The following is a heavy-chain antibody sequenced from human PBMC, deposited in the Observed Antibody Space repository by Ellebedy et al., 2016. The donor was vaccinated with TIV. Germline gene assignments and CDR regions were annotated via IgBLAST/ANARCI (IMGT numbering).Heavy chain of an antibody. CDR3: ARDGGVVLPVAYDY. CDR1: GFTFSSYA. CDR2: ISFDGREKYYGDSDK. Sequence: GESLKISXAASGFTFSSYAMHWVRQAPGKGLEWVAVISFDGREKYYGDSDKYYGDSVKGRFTISRDNSKNTLYLHMNSLRAEDTAVYYCARDGGVVLPVAYDYWGQGTLVTVSS. V-gene: IGHV3-30-3*01. J-gene: IGHJ4*02. D-gene: IGHD2-2*01.